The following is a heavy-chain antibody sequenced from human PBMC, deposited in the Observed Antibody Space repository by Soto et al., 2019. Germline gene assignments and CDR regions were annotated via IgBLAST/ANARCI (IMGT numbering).Heavy chain of an antibody. Sequence: SETLSLTCTVSGGSISSGAYYWSWIRQHPGKDLEWIGYIYYSGSTNYSPSLKSRVTISVDASKNQFSLKLSSVTAADTAVYYCARNGVFCSGDSLRGGLGMDVWGQGTTVTVSS. CDR1: GGSISSGAYY. CDR3: ARNGVFCSGDSLRGGLGMDV. V-gene: IGHV4-61*08. D-gene: IGHD2-15*01. CDR2: IYYSGST. J-gene: IGHJ6*02.